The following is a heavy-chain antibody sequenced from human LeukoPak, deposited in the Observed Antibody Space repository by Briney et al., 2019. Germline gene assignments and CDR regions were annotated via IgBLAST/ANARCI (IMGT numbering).Heavy chain of an antibody. V-gene: IGHV4-39*01. J-gene: IGHJ4*02. CDR3: ARHVRGGGPIYYFDY. Sequence: KSSETLSLTCTVSGGSISSSYYYWGWIRQPPGKGLEWIGSIYYSGSTYYNPSLKSRVTISVDTSKNQFSLKLSSVTAADTAVYYCARHVRGGGPIYYFDYWGQGTLVTVSS. CDR2: IYYSGST. CDR1: GGSISSSYYY. D-gene: IGHD3-10*02.